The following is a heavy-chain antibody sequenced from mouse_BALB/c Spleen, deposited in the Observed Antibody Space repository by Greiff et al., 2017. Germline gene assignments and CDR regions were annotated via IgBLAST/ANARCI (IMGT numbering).Heavy chain of an antibody. Sequence: VMLVESGPGLVAPSQSLSITCTVSGFSLTSYGVHWVRQPPGKGLEWLGVIWAGGSTNYNSALMSRLSISKDNSKSQVFLKMNSLQTDDTAMYYCARDYGNYDAMDYWGQGTSVTVSS. CDR3: ARDYGNYDAMDY. D-gene: IGHD2-1*01. V-gene: IGHV2-9*02. CDR2: IWAGGST. CDR1: GFSLTSYG. J-gene: IGHJ4*01.